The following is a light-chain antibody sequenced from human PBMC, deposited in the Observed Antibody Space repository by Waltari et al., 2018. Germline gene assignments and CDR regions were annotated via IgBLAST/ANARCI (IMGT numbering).Light chain of an antibody. CDR1: RSVLYSSNNKNY. CDR3: QQYYSTPHT. Sequence: DIVMTQSPDSLAVSLGERATINCKSSRSVLYSSNNKNYLAWYQQKPGQPPKLLIYWASTRESGVPDRFSGSGSVTDFTLTISSLQAEDVAVYYCQQYYSTPHTFGQGTKLEIK. V-gene: IGKV4-1*01. J-gene: IGKJ2*01. CDR2: WAS.